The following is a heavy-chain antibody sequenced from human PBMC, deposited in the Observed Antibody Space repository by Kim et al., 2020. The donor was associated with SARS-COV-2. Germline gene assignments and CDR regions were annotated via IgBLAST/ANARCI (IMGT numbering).Heavy chain of an antibody. D-gene: IGHD2-21*02. CDR3: AKDLTNCGGDCYANEYFQH. J-gene: IGHJ1*01. V-gene: IGHV3-43*01. Sequence: GRFTISRDNSKNSLYLQMNSLRTEDTALYYCAKDLTNCGGDCYANEYFQHWGQGTLVTVSS.